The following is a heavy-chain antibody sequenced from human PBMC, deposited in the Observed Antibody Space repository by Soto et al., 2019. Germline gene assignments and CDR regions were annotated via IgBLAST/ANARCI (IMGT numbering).Heavy chain of an antibody. CDR1: GHTFTSYD. CDR2: MNPNSGNT. J-gene: IGHJ5*02. CDR3: ASAHYYGSGSYPWWFDP. D-gene: IGHD3-10*01. Sequence: EASVKVSCKASGHTFTSYDINWVRQATGQGLEWMGWMNPNSGNTGYAQKFQGRVTMTRNTSISTAYMELSSLRSEDAAVYYCASAHYYGSGSYPWWFDPWGQGTLVTVSS. V-gene: IGHV1-8*01.